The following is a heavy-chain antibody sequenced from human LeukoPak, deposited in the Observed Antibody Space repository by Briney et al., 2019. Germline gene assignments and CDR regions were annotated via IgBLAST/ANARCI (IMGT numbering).Heavy chain of an antibody. CDR2: IYSSGST. CDR1: GGSISSGSYY. V-gene: IGHV4-61*02. D-gene: IGHD1-26*01. Sequence: PSQTLSLTCAVSGGSISSGSYYWSCIRQPAGKGLEWIGRIYSSGSTKYNPSLKSRVTISVDTSKNQFSLKLSSVTAADTAVYYCARDRRGSGSYLDYWGQGTLVTVSS. J-gene: IGHJ4*02. CDR3: ARDRRGSGSYLDY.